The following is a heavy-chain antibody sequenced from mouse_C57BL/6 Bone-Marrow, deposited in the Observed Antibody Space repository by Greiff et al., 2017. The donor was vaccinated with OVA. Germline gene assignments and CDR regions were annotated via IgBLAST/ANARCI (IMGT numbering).Heavy chain of an antibody. V-gene: IGHV3-1*01. CDR2: ISYSGST. CDR1: GYSITSGYD. CDR3: ARNWGYYYAMDY. J-gene: IGHJ4*01. Sequence: VQLKQSGPGMVKPSQSLSLTCTVTGYSITSGYDWHWIRHFPGNKLEWMGYISYSGSTNYNPSLKSRISITHDTSKNHFFLKLNSVTTEDTATYYCARNWGYYYAMDYWGQGTSVTVSS. D-gene: IGHD4-1*01.